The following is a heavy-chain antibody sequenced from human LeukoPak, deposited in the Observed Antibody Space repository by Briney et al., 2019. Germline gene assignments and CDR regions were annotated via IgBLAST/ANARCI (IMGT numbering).Heavy chain of an antibody. D-gene: IGHD3-22*01. Sequence: GGSLRLSCAASGFIFRSHTMNWVRQAPGKGLEWVSAISGSGGSTYYADSVKGRFTISRDNSKNTLYLQTNSLRAEDTAVYYCAKLDSDSRLGYFDLWGRGTLAAVSS. CDR3: AKLDSDSRLGYFDL. V-gene: IGHV3-23*01. J-gene: IGHJ2*01. CDR2: ISGSGGST. CDR1: GFIFRSHT.